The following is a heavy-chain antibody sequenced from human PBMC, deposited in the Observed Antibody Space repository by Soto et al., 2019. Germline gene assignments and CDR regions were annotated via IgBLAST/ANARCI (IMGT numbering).Heavy chain of an antibody. CDR3: ANDSRIVVVTAPYDY. CDR2: ISYDGSNK. D-gene: IGHD2-21*02. CDR1: GFTFSSYG. V-gene: IGHV3-30*18. Sequence: QVQLVESGGGVVQPGRSLRLSCAASGFTFSSYGMHWVRQAPGKGLEWVAVISYDGSNKYYADPVKGRFTISSDNSKNTLYLQMNSMRAEDTAVYYCANDSRIVVVTAPYDYWGQGTLVTVSS. J-gene: IGHJ4*02.